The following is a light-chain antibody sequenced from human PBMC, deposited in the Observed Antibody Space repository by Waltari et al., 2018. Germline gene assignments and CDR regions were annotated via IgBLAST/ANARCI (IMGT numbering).Light chain of an antibody. CDR2: VAS. Sequence: VFTQSPATLSLSPAERATRSCRASQSVSYYLAWYQQKPGQAPRLLIYVASNRATGIPARFSGSGSGTDFTLTISSLEPEDFAVHYCQQRTNWPLTFGGGTKVEI. CDR1: QSVSYY. CDR3: QQRTNWPLT. V-gene: IGKV3-11*01. J-gene: IGKJ4*01.